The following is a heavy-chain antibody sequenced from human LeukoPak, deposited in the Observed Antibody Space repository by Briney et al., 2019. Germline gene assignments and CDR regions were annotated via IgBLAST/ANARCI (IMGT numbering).Heavy chain of an antibody. J-gene: IGHJ3*02. V-gene: IGHV3-7*01. CDR3: ARDISYDSSGYYYPDDAFDI. CDR1: GFTFSTSW. D-gene: IGHD3-22*01. Sequence: GGSLRLSCAASGFTFSTSWMSWVRQAPGKGLEWVANIKQDGSEKYYVDSVKGRFTISRDNAKNSLYLQMNSLRAEDTAVYYCARDISYDSSGYYYPDDAFDIWGQGTMVTVSS. CDR2: IKQDGSEK.